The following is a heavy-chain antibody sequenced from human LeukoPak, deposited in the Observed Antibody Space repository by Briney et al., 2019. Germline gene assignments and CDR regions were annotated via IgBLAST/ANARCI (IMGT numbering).Heavy chain of an antibody. V-gene: IGHV3-21*01. CDR2: ISSSSNYI. D-gene: IGHD4-11*01. CDR3: TSLYT. J-gene: IGHJ3*01. CDR1: GFTFSIYS. Sequence: GGSLRLSCAASGFTFSIYSMTWVRQAPGKGLEWVSSISSSSNYINHADAVKGRFTISRDNAKNSLYLQMNSLRPEDTAVYYCTSLYTWGQGTMVIVSS.